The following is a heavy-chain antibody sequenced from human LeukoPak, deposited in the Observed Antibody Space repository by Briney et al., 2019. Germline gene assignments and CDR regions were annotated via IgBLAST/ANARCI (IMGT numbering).Heavy chain of an antibody. CDR2: MSSNGDST. CDR3: VKGFCSSTRCSRAITMDV. J-gene: IGHJ6*02. D-gene: IGHD2-2*01. Sequence: PGGSLRLSCAASGFTFSSYAMSWVRQAPGKGLEYVSAMSSNGDSTYYADSVKGRFTISRDNSKNTVYLQMSSLRAEDTAVYYCVKGFCSSTRCSRAITMDVWGQGTTVTVSS. CDR1: GFTFSSYA. V-gene: IGHV3-64D*09.